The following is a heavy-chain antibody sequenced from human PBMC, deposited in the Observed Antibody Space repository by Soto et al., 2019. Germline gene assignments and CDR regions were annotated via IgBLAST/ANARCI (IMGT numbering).Heavy chain of an antibody. D-gene: IGHD5-12*01. CDR3: AGERRDGYTHYFDY. Sequence: QVQLQESGPGLVKPSETLSLMCTVSGGSISSYYWSWIRQPPGKGLEWIGYIYYSGSTNYNPSLKSRVPISVATSMNQFSLKLSSVPDADTVVDYCAGERRDGYTHYFDYWGQGTLVTVSS. CDR2: IYYSGST. V-gene: IGHV4-59*01. CDR1: GGSISSYY. J-gene: IGHJ4*02.